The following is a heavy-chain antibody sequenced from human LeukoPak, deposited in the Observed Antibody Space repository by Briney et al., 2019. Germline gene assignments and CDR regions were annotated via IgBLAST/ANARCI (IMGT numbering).Heavy chain of an antibody. J-gene: IGHJ4*02. V-gene: IGHV3-33*01. D-gene: IGHD3-10*01. CDR1: GFTFRTYG. CDR3: TRDPLYGSGSYHFDY. CDR2: IWYDGTNE. Sequence: GGSLRLSCAASGFTFRTYGMHWVRQAPGKGLEWVALIWYDGTNEYYADTVKGRFTISRDTSKNTLYLQMTSLRAEDTAVYYCTRDPLYGSGSYHFDYWGQGTLVTVSS.